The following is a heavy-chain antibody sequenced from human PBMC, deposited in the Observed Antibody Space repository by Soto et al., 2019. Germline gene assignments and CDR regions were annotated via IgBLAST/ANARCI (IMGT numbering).Heavy chain of an antibody. V-gene: IGHV2-5*02. CDR3: THTPFFGDKLDY. Sequence: QITLKESGPTLVKPTQTLTLTCTFSGFSLNTGGVGVVWIRQPPGKALEWLAVIYWDDDKRYSPSLKRRLTTSPDTSPNTMLLIMSTIYTLYTATYSSTHTPFFGDKLDYWGQGALVTVSS. J-gene: IGHJ4*02. D-gene: IGHD2-21*01. CDR2: IYWDDDK. CDR1: GFSLNTGGVG.